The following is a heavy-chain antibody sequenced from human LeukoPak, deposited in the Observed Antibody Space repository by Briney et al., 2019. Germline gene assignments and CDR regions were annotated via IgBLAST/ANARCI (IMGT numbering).Heavy chain of an antibody. CDR2: LSGSGDTT. CDR3: AKASYYLGYYGGMDV. V-gene: IGHV3-23*01. J-gene: IGHJ6*02. Sequence: QPGGSLRLSCVVCGFTFKTHVMTCDRQAPGRGREWISTLSGSGDTTYYADSVKGRFTISRDNYKSTMFIQMNSLRAQDTAIYLCAKASYYLGYYGGMDVWGQGSTVTVSS. CDR1: GFTFKTHV. D-gene: IGHD3-10*01.